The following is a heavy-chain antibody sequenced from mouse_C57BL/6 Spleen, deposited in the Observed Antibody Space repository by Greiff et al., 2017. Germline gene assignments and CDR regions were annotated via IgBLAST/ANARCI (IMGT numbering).Heavy chain of an antibody. J-gene: IGHJ4*01. Sequence: VQLQQSGAELVKPGASVKLSCKASGYTFTSYWMQWVKQRPGQGLEWIGEIDPSDSYTNYNQKFKGKATLTVDTSSSTAYMQLSSLTSEDSAVYYCARVGYGNLYAMDYWGQGTSVTVSS. V-gene: IGHV1-50*01. D-gene: IGHD2-1*01. CDR1: GYTFTSYW. CDR2: IDPSDSYT. CDR3: ARVGYGNLYAMDY.